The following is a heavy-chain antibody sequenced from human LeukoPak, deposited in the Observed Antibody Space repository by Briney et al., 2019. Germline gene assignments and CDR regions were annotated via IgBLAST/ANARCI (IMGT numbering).Heavy chain of an antibody. CDR1: GGSISTYY. J-gene: IGHJ4*02. V-gene: IGHV4-59*01. D-gene: IGHD5-12*01. CDR3: ARAVGDSGHGRYFDY. Sequence: SETLSVTCTVSGGSISTYYWSWIRQPPGKGLEWIGNVYNTGSTNYNPSLESRVTISVDTSKNHFSLRLSSVTAADPAVYYCARAVGDSGHGRYFDYWGQGTLVTVSS. CDR2: VYNTGST.